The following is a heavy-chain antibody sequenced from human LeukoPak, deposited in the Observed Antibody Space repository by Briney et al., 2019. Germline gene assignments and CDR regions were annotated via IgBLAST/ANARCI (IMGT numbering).Heavy chain of an antibody. V-gene: IGHV3-11*04. CDR2: ISSSRSTI. Sequence: PGGSLRLSCAASGFTFSDYYMSWIRQAPGKGLEWVSYISSSRSTIYYADSVKGRFTISRDNAKNALYLQMNSLRAEDTAVYYCARDQQSYGDYDAFDIWGQGTMVTVSS. J-gene: IGHJ3*02. D-gene: IGHD4-17*01. CDR1: GFTFSDYY. CDR3: ARDQQSYGDYDAFDI.